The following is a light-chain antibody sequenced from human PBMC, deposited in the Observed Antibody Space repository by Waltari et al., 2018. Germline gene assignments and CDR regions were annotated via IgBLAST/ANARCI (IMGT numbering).Light chain of an antibody. CDR1: QIISTW. CDR3: QQYNDYPLT. J-gene: IGKJ4*01. CDR2: KAS. V-gene: IGKV1-5*03. Sequence: DTQMTQSPSTLSASVGDRVTITCRASQIISTWLAWYQQKPGKAPKLLIYKASGLESGVPSRFSGSGSGTEFTLTISSLQPDDFATYYCQQYNDYPLTFGGGTKVEIK.